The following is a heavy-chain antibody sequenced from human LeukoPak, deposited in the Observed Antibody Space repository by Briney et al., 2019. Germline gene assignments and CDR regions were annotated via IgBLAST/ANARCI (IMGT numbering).Heavy chain of an antibody. CDR2: ISSSGST. CDR3: ARSPYYDFWSGYRTINWFDP. D-gene: IGHD3-3*01. J-gene: IGHJ5*02. V-gene: IGHV4-59*12. Sequence: SETLSLTCTVSDGSISNYYWSWIRQPPGKGLKWIGYISSSGSTNYNPSLKSRVTISVDTSKNQFSLKLSSVTAADTAVYYCARSPYYDFWSGYRTINWFDPWGQGTLVTVSS. CDR1: DGSISNYY.